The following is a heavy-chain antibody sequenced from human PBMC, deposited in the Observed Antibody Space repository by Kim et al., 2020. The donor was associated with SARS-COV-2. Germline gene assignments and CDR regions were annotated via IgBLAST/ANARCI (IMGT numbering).Heavy chain of an antibody. V-gene: IGHV6-1*01. Sequence: SEYANSVKRRITIKPDESRNQFSLQLKSVSPEDTAVYYCAREKGYAFEIWGQGTMVTVS. J-gene: IGHJ3*02. CDR2: S. CDR3: AREKGYAFEI.